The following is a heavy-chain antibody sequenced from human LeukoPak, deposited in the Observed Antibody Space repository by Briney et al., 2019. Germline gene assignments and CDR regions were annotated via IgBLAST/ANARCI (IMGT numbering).Heavy chain of an antibody. CDR2: VYYSGST. Sequence: SSETLSLTCTVSGGSISSSSYYWSWIRQPPGKGLEWIGYVYYSGSTYYNPSLKSRVTISVDTSKNQFSLKLSSVTAADTAVYYCARDHYYDSSGTRNFDYWGQGTLVTVSS. CDR3: ARDHYYDSSGTRNFDY. D-gene: IGHD3-22*01. J-gene: IGHJ4*02. V-gene: IGHV4-30-4*08. CDR1: GGSISSSSYY.